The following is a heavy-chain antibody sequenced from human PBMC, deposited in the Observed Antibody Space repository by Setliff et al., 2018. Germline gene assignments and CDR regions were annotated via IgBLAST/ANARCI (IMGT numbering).Heavy chain of an antibody. Sequence: GGSLRLSCAASGFTFSSYGMNWVRQAPGKGLEWVAFIRYDGSDTYYTDSVKGRFTISRDNSKSTLYLQMNSLRVEDTAVYFCAKDWGAVAAMGSYYFDSWGQGTLVTVSS. D-gene: IGHD6-19*01. J-gene: IGHJ4*02. CDR2: IRYDGSDT. CDR3: AKDWGAVAAMGSYYFDS. V-gene: IGHV3-30*02. CDR1: GFTFSSYG.